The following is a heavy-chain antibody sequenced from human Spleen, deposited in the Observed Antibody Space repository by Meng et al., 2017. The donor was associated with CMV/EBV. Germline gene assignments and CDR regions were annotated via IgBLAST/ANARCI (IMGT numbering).Heavy chain of an antibody. CDR3: ARVNGPSRWQFDY. D-gene: IGHD5-24*01. V-gene: IGHV4-34*01. CDR1: GGSFSGYY. J-gene: IGHJ4*02. CDR2: INHSGST. Sequence: SETLSLTCAVYGGSFSGYYWSWIRQPPGQGLEWIGEINHSGSTNYNPSLKSRVTISVDTSKNQFSLKLTSVTDADTAVYYCARVNGPSRWQFDYWGQGTLVTVSS.